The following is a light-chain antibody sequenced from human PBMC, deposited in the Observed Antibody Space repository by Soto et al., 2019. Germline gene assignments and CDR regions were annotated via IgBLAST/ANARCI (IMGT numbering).Light chain of an antibody. CDR1: QSISSW. CDR3: QQYDSYSGYT. Sequence: DIQMTQSPSTLSASVGDRVTITCRASQSISSWLAWYQQKPGKAPKFLIYDASSLESGVPSRFNGSGSGTEFTLTISSLQPDDFATYYCQQYDSYSGYTFGQGTKLEIK. V-gene: IGKV1-5*01. CDR2: DAS. J-gene: IGKJ2*01.